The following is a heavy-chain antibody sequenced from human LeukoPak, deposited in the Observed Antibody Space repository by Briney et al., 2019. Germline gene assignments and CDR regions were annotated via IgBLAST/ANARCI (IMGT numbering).Heavy chain of an antibody. CDR2: ISGSGGST. J-gene: IGHJ3*02. V-gene: IGHV3-23*01. CDR1: GFTFSSYA. Sequence: GGSLRPSCAASGFTFSSYAMSWVRQAPGKGLEWVSAISGSGGSTYYADSAKGRFTISRDNSKNTLYLQMNSLRAEDTAVYYCAKPPWDAFDIWGQGTMVTVSS. D-gene: IGHD1-26*01. CDR3: AKPPWDAFDI.